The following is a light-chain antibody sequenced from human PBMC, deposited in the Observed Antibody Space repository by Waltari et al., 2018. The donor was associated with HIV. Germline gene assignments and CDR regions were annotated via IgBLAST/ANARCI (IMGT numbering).Light chain of an antibody. CDR1: SSNIGANYA. V-gene: IGLV1-40*01. CDR2: GNI. Sequence: QSVLTQTPSVSGAPGQTVTISCPGSSSNIGANYAVHWYQQLPGRAPKVLVDGNIYRPPGVPARFSGSKSGTSASLAITGLQADDEGYYYCQSYDTRSSGFLVFGGGTKVTVL. J-gene: IGLJ3*02. CDR3: QSYDTRSSGFLV.